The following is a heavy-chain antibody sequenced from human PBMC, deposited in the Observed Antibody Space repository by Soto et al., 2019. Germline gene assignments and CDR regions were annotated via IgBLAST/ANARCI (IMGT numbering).Heavy chain of an antibody. CDR3: ASLGLSRYYYDSSGYPFDY. CDR2: ISYDGSNK. V-gene: IGHV3-30-3*01. Sequence: PGGSLRLSCAASGFTFSSYAMHWVRQAPGKGLEWVAVISYDGSNKYYADSVKGRFTISRDNSKNTLYLQMNSLRAEDTAVYYCASLGLSRYYYDSSGYPFDYWGQGTLVTVSS. J-gene: IGHJ4*02. D-gene: IGHD3-22*01. CDR1: GFTFSSYA.